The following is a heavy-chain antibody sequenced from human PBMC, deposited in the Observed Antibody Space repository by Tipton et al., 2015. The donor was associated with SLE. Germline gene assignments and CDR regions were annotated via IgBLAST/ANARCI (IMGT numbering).Heavy chain of an antibody. CDR3: ARVSMTWWFDP. Sequence: QLVQSGAEVKKPGSSVKVSCKASGGTFSSYAISWVRQAPGQGLEWMGGTIPIFGTANYAQKFQGRVTITTDESTSTAYMELSSLRSEDTAVYYCARVSMTWWFDPWGQGTLVTVSS. V-gene: IGHV1-69*05. CDR1: GGTFSSYA. CDR2: TIPIFGTA. J-gene: IGHJ5*02.